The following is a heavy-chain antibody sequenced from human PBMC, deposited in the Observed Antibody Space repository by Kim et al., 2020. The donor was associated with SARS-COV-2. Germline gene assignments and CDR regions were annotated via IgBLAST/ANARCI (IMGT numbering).Heavy chain of an antibody. CDR3: SSDFEY. Sequence: GGSMRLSCTASGFIFTNYWIHWVRQIPGKGPEWISYVHHDGGGRSYVGSVKGRFTTSRDNAESMVYLHMHSLRVDDTAVYYFSSDFEYRSQGALVHVS. V-gene: IGHV3-74*01. J-gene: IGHJ4*02. CDR2: VHHDGGGR. CDR1: GFIFTNYW.